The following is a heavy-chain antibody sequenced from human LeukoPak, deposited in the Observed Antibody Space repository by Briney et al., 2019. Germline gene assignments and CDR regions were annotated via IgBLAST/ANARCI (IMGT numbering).Heavy chain of an antibody. CDR1: GFTFDDYG. V-gene: IGHV3-20*04. J-gene: IGHJ4*02. Sequence: GSLRLSCAASGFTFDDYGLTWVRQAPVKGLEWVSGINWNGGSTGYADSVKGRFTISRDNAKNFLYLQMNSLRAEGTALYYCARDRDSSSGYYYLFDYWGQGTLVTVSS. CDR3: ARDRDSSSGYYYLFDY. D-gene: IGHD3-22*01. CDR2: INWNGGST.